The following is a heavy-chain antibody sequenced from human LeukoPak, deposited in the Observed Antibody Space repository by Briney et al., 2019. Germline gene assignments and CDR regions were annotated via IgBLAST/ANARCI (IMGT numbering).Heavy chain of an antibody. V-gene: IGHV4-4*07. J-gene: IGHJ4*02. Sequence: SETLSLTCTVSGGSISSYYWSWIRQPAGKGLEWIGRIYTSGSTNYNPSLKSRVTMSVDTSKNQFSLKLSSVTAADTAVYYCARDKGSWYVSWYYFDYWGQGTLVTVSS. CDR2: IYTSGST. CDR3: ARDKGSWYVSWYYFDY. CDR1: GGSISSYY. D-gene: IGHD6-13*01.